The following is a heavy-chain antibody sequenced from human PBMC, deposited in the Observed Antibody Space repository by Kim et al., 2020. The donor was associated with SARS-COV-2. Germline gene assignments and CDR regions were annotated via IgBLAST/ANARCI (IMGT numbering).Heavy chain of an antibody. D-gene: IGHD3-22*01. CDR1: GYTFIGYY. CDR3: ATALGITPALDV. V-gene: IGHV1-2*06. CDR2: INPKTGGA. Sequence: ASVKVSCKASGYTFIGYYLHWVRQAPGQGLEWMGRINPKTGGANYAQKLQVRVALTRDTSISAAYMELSRLTSDDTAVYYCATALGITPALDVWGQGTMV. J-gene: IGHJ6*02.